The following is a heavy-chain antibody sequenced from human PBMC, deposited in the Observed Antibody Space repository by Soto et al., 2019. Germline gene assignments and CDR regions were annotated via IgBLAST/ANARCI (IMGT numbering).Heavy chain of an antibody. CDR3: VRDGSKTLRDCFDP. D-gene: IGHD4-17*01. CDR1: GGSMSKFY. J-gene: IGHJ5*02. CDR2: VYATGTS. V-gene: IGHV4-4*07. Sequence: SETLSLTCSVSGGSMSKFYWSWIRKTAGKGLEWMGRVYATGTSDYNPSLRIRIAMSVDISKKTFSLRLRSVTAADTGVYYCVRDGSKTLRDCFDPWGQGILVTVS.